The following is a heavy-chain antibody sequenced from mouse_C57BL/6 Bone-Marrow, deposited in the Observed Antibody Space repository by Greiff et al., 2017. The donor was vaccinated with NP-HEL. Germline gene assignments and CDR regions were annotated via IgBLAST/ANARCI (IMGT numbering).Heavy chain of an antibody. CDR2: IYPRSGNT. D-gene: IGHD4-1*01. J-gene: IGHJ2*01. CDR3: ARRGTGTPYYFDY. V-gene: IGHV1-81*01. CDR1: GYTFTSYG. Sequence: VQLQQSGAELARPGASVKLSCTASGYTFTSYGISWVKQRTGQGLEWIGEIYPRSGNTYYNEKFKGKATLTADKSTSTAYMELRSLTSEDAAIYFCARRGTGTPYYFDYWGKGATLTVSS.